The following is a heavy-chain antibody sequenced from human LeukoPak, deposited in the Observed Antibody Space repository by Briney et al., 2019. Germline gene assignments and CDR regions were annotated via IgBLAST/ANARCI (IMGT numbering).Heavy chain of an antibody. V-gene: IGHV4-61*05. Sequence: SETLSLTCTVSGDSISNSRHYWSWIRQPPGKGLEWIGYIYYSGSTNYKPSLKSRVTMSVDTSKNQFSLKLSSVTAADTAVYYCARAPRRAWFDPWGQGTLVTVSS. CDR1: GDSISNSRHY. J-gene: IGHJ5*02. CDR2: IYYSGST. CDR3: ARAPRRAWFDP.